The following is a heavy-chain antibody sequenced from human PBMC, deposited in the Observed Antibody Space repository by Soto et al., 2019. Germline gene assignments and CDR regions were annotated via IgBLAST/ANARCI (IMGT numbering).Heavy chain of an antibody. Sequence: PGGSLRLSCAASGFTFSSYSISWVRQAPWKGLEWVSAISGSGGSTYYADSVKGRFTISRDNSKNTLYLQMNSLRAEDTAVYYCAKWGNDYVWGSYRHPVNYWGQRTLVTFSS. J-gene: IGHJ4*02. CDR2: ISGSGGST. D-gene: IGHD3-16*02. CDR1: GFTFSSYS. V-gene: IGHV3-23*01. CDR3: AKWGNDYVWGSYRHPVNY.